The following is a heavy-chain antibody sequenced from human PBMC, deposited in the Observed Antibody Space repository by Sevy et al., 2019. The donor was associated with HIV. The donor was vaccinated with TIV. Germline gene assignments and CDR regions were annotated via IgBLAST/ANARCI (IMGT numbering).Heavy chain of an antibody. CDR1: GFTFSDHY. D-gene: IGHD3-22*01. V-gene: IGHV3-72*01. CDR3: ARRTYYYDSSGLHDAFDI. J-gene: IGHJ3*02. Sequence: GGSLRLSCAASGFTFSDHYMDWVRQAPGKGLEWVGRTRNKANSYTTEYAASVKGRFTISRDDSKNSLYLQMNSLKTEDTAVYYCARRTYYYDSSGLHDAFDIWGQGTMVTVSS. CDR2: TRNKANSYTT.